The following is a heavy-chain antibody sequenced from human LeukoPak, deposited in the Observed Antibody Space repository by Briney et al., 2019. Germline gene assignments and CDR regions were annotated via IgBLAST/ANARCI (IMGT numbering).Heavy chain of an antibody. Sequence: GGSLRLSCAASGFTFDDYGMSWVRQAPGKGLEWVSGMSRNSGSIGYADSVKGRFTISRDNAKNSLYLQMNSLRAEDMALYYCAKSPGLSGSLDDAFDIWGQGTMVTVSS. CDR1: GFTFDDYG. CDR2: MSRNSGSI. V-gene: IGHV3-9*03. D-gene: IGHD1-26*01. CDR3: AKSPGLSGSLDDAFDI. J-gene: IGHJ3*02.